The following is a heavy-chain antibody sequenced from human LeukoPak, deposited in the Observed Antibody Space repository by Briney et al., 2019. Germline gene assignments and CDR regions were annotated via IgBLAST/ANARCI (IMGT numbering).Heavy chain of an antibody. CDR1: GYTLTELS. J-gene: IGHJ4*02. V-gene: IGHV1-24*01. CDR2: FDPGAGEI. CDR3: AAGGTYSLLDY. D-gene: IGHD3-10*01. Sequence: GASVKVSCKVSGYTLTELSMHWVRQAPGKGLEWMGGFDPGAGEILYAQQFQGRVTMTEDTSTDTAYMELTSLRPEDSGVYFCAAGGTYSLLDYWGQGTLVTVSS.